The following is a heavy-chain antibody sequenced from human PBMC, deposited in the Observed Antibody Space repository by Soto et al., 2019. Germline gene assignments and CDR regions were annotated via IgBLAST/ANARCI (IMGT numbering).Heavy chain of an antibody. Sequence: SETLSLTCAVSGYSISIGYYWGWIRQPPGKGLEWIGSIYHSGSTYYNPSLKSRVSLSIDTSKNPFSLNLSSVTAADTAMYYCVRDDGRGYVWGQGTMVTVSS. CDR1: GYSISIGYY. CDR3: VRDDGRGYV. D-gene: IGHD2-15*01. J-gene: IGHJ3*01. V-gene: IGHV4-38-2*02. CDR2: IYHSGST.